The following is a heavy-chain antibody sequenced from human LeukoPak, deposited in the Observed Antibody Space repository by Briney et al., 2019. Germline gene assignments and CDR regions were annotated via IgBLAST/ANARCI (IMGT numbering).Heavy chain of an antibody. J-gene: IGHJ4*02. CDR3: ARALNGYFYAFDS. V-gene: IGHV4-30-4*08. CDR1: GGSISVSSYY. CDR2: FSYPGST. D-gene: IGHD2/OR15-2a*01. Sequence: SETLALTCTVSGGSISVSSYYWGWIRQPPGKVLEWVGYFSYPGSTYYTPSVKSRVSISVDTSKNQFSLKLTSVTAADTAVYYCARALNGYFYAFDSWGQGTLVTVSS.